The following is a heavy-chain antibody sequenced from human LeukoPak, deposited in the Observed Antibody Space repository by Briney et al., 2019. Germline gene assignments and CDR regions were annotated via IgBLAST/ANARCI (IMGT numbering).Heavy chain of an antibody. Sequence: GGSLRLSCAASGFSFSTYTINWVRQAPGKGLEWVSSTSSSRYIDYADSVKGRFTISRDNAKNSLYLQMNSLRAEDTAVYYCAKGGYYDSGYYFDYWGQGTLVTVSS. D-gene: IGHD3-10*01. CDR2: TSSSRYI. J-gene: IGHJ4*02. V-gene: IGHV3-21*01. CDR3: AKGGYYDSGYYFDY. CDR1: GFSFSTYT.